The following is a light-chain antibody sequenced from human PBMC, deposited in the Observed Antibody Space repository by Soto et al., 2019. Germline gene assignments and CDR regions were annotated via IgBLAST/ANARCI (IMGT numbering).Light chain of an antibody. Sequence: EIVLTHSPGTLSLSQGERATLSCRASQSVSSHLAWYQHKPGQAPRLLFYDASTRATGIPARFSGSGSGTEFTLTISSQQSEDFAVYYCQHYHGWPITIGQGTRLEIK. CDR3: QHYHGWPIT. CDR2: DAS. CDR1: QSVSSH. V-gene: IGKV3-15*01. J-gene: IGKJ5*01.